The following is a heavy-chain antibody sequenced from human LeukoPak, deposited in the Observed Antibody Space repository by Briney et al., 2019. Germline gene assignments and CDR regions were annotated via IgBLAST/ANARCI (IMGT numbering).Heavy chain of an antibody. CDR3: AKDPLDYGSGSYSAYYYYYGMDV. Sequence: GGSLRLSCAASGFTFSSYAMSWVRQAPGKGLEWVSAISGSGGSTYYADSVKGRFTISRDNSKNTLYLQMNSLRAEDTAVYYCAKDPLDYGSGSYSAYYYYYGMDVWGQGTTVTVSS. J-gene: IGHJ6*02. CDR1: GFTFSSYA. V-gene: IGHV3-23*01. CDR2: ISGSGGST. D-gene: IGHD3-10*01.